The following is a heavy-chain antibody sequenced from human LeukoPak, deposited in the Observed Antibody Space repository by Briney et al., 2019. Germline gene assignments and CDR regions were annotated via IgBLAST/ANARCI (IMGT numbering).Heavy chain of an antibody. Sequence: KPSETLSLTCTVSGGSISSSSYYWSWIRQPAGKGLEWIGRMYISGSTNYNPSLKSRVTMSIDTSKNQFSVKLRSVTAADTAVYYCARDEGSGTLGLDSWGQGTLVTVSS. J-gene: IGHJ4*02. V-gene: IGHV4-61*02. D-gene: IGHD6-13*01. CDR3: ARDEGSGTLGLDS. CDR2: MYISGST. CDR1: GGSISSSSYY.